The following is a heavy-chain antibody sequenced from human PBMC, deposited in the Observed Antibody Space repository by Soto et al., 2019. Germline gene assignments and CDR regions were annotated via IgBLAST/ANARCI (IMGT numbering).Heavy chain of an antibody. Sequence: PSETLSLTCPVSGGSIRSGGYYWSWIRQHPGKGLEWIGYIYYSGSTYYNPSLKSRVTISVDTSKNQFSLKLSSVTAADTAVYYCARSSTSANYFDYWGQGTLVTVSS. J-gene: IGHJ4*02. D-gene: IGHD2-2*01. CDR1: GGSIRSGGYY. CDR2: IYYSGST. V-gene: IGHV4-31*03. CDR3: ARSSTSANYFDY.